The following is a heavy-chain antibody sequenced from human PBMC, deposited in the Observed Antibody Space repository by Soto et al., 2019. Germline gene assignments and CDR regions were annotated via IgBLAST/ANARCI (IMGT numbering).Heavy chain of an antibody. D-gene: IGHD2-8*02. CDR2: IYYIGST. V-gene: IGHV4-31*03. CDR1: GGSISRGGYS. Sequence: SETLSLSLTVSGGSISRGGYSGSWIREHPGRGLEWIGYIYYIGSTYYNPSLKSRVTISVDTSKNQLSLKLSSVTAADTAAYYCARDVNYPGGRILNWFDPCGQATLV. J-gene: IGHJ5*02. CDR3: ARDVNYPGGRILNWFDP.